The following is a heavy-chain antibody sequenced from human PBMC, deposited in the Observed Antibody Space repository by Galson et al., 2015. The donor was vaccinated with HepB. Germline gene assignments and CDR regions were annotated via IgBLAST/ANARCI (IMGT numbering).Heavy chain of an antibody. CDR1: GFPFINAW. V-gene: IGHV3-15*01. J-gene: IGHJ5*02. CDR3: TTLEWEP. CDR2: IKRKIDRETT. D-gene: IGHD1-26*01. Sequence: SLRLSCAASGFPFINAWMSWVRQAPGKGLEWVGRIKRKIDRETTEYSAPVKGRFTISRDDSKNMLYLQMNSLKSEDTAVYYCTTLEWEPWGQGTQVTVSS.